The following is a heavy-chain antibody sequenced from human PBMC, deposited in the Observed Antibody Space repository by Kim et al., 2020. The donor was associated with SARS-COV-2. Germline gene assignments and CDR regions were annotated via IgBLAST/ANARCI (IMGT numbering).Heavy chain of an antibody. CDR3: ARDYYGSGTDP. CDR2: K. V-gene: IGHV3-33*01. Sequence: KYYADSVKGRLTISRDNSKNTLYLQMNSLRAEDTAVYYCARDYYGSGTDPWGQGTLVTVSS. D-gene: IGHD3-10*01. J-gene: IGHJ5*02.